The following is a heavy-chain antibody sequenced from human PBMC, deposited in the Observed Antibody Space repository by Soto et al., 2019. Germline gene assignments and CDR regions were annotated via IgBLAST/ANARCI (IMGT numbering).Heavy chain of an antibody. V-gene: IGHV3-11*05. Sequence: GGSLRLSCAASGFTFSDYYMSWIRQAPGKGLEWVSYISSSSSYTNYADSVKGRSTISRDNAKNSLYLQMNSLRAEDTAVYYCARESCSSTSCYSQGLFDYWGQGTLVTVSS. J-gene: IGHJ4*02. CDR2: ISSSSSYT. CDR3: ARESCSSTSCYSQGLFDY. D-gene: IGHD2-2*01. CDR1: GFTFSDYY.